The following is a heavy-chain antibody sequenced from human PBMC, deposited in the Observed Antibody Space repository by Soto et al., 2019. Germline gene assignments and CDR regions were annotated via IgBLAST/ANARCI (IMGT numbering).Heavy chain of an antibody. CDR3: ARGGGSSGYSDPYYFDY. V-gene: IGHV4-30-4*01. Sequence: SETLSLTCTVSGGSISSGDYYWSWIRQPPGKGLEWIGYIYYSGSTYYNPSLKSRVTISVDTSKNQFSLKLSSVTAADTAVYYCARGGGSSGYSDPYYFDYWGQGTLVTVSS. CDR2: IYYSGST. D-gene: IGHD3-22*01. CDR1: GGSISSGDYY. J-gene: IGHJ4*02.